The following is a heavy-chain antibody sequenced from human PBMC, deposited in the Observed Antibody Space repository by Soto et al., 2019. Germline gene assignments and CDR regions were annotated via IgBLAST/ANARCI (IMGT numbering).Heavy chain of an antibody. D-gene: IGHD2-21*02. CDR1: GGSISSGGYY. CDR2: IYYSGST. Sequence: QVQLQESGPGLVKPSQTLSLTCTVSGGSISSGGYYWSWIRQHPGKGLEWIGYIYYSGSTYYNPSPNSRVTLXVXMXXNQFSLKLSSVPAADTAVYYCARVCGGACHYGMDVSGQGTTVTVSS. CDR3: ARVCGGACHYGMDV. V-gene: IGHV4-31*03. J-gene: IGHJ6*02.